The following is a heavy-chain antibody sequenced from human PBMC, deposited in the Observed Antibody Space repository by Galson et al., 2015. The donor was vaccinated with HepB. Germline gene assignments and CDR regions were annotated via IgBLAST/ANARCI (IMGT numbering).Heavy chain of an antibody. J-gene: IGHJ6*02. CDR3: ARDSYYGMDV. CDR2: INENSGSL. Sequence: PLRLSGAVSGFSFDYYVMLWVRQAPGEGLEWVSRINENSGSLDYADPVKGRFTISRDNAKKSLYLQMNGLRSEDTALYYCARDSYYGMDVWGQGTTVTVSS. D-gene: IGHD3-10*01. V-gene: IGHV3-9*01. CDR1: GFSFDYYV.